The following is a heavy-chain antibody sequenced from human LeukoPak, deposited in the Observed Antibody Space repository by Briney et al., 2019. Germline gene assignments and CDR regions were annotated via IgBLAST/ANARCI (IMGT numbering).Heavy chain of an antibody. CDR1: GGSISSSSYY. D-gene: IGHD6-19*01. CDR3: ARRDFSSGWYRGNY. V-gene: IGHV4-39*01. J-gene: IGHJ4*02. Sequence: SETLSLTCTVSGGSISSSSYYWGWIRQPPGKGLEWIGSIYYSGSTCYNPSLKSRVTISVDTSKNQFSLKLSSVTAADTAVYYCARRDFSSGWYRGNYWGQGTLVTVSS. CDR2: IYYSGST.